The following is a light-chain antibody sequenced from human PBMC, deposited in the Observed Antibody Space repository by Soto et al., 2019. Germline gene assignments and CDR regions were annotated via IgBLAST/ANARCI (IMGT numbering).Light chain of an antibody. V-gene: IGKV1-39*01. CDR2: AAA. CDR1: ENINSY. Sequence: DIQMTQSPSSLSASLGDSVTITCRASENINSYLNWYQQKPGKAPKLLIYAAARLQSGVPSRFSGSGSGTDFTLTISGLQPDDFAIYYCQQSYSTPYTFGPGTNLEIK. CDR3: QQSYSTPYT. J-gene: IGKJ2*01.